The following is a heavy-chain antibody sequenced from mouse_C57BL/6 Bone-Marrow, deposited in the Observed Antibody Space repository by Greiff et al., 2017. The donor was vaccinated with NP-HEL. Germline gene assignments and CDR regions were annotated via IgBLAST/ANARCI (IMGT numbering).Heavy chain of an antibody. CDR3: ARHAYGSSYWFAY. D-gene: IGHD1-1*01. V-gene: IGHV2-6-1*01. J-gene: IGHJ3*01. CDR2: IWSDGST. CDR1: GFSLTSYG. Sequence: VQLKESGPGLVAPSQSLSITCTVSGFSLTSYGVHWVRQPPGKGLEWLVVIWSDGSTTYNSALKSRLSISKDNSKSQVFLKMNSLQTDDTAMYYWARHAYGSSYWFAYWGQGTLVTVSA.